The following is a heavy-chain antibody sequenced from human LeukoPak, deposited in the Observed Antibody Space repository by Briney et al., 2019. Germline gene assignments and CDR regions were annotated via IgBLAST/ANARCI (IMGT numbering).Heavy chain of an antibody. D-gene: IGHD3-22*01. V-gene: IGHV4-4*02. J-gene: IGHJ4*02. CDR1: GDSISNPNW. CDR3: ARRVTRMIVVVFDY. CDR2: INHSGST. Sequence: SETLSLTCAVSGDSISNPNWWSWVRQPPGKGLEWIGEINHSGSTNYNPSLKSRVTISVDTSKNQFSLKLSSVTAADTAVYYCARRVTRMIVVVFDYWGQGTLVTVSS.